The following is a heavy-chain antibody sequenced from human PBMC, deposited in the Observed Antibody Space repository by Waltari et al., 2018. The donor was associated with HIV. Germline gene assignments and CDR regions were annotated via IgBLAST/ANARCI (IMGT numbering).Heavy chain of an antibody. Sequence: VQLVQSGAEVKKPGASVRVPCTASGYTFTDFFIHWVHNSTGQGLEGRGWINPKTGATSYARKCQGRVTMTSETSPSTVYTKMNRLTSDDTAKYYWTRDVVARLRVFAYSCHGMDVWGQGTTVTVSS. CDR1: GYTFTDFF. J-gene: IGHJ6*02. CDR3: TRDVVARLRVFAYSCHGMDV. CDR2: INPKTGAT. D-gene: IGHD2-15*01. V-gene: IGHV1-2*02.